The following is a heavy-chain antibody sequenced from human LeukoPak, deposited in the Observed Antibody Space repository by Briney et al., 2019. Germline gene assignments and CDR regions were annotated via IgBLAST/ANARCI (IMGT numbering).Heavy chain of an antibody. Sequence: PSETLSLTCTVSGGSISSSSYYWGWIRQPPGKGLEWIGSIYYSGSTYYNPSLKSRVTISVDTSKNQFSLKLSSVTAADTAVYYCARGVGATTRASWGQGTLVTVSS. V-gene: IGHV4-39*07. CDR3: ARGVGATTRAS. CDR2: IYYSGST. J-gene: IGHJ5*02. D-gene: IGHD1-26*01. CDR1: GGSISSSSYY.